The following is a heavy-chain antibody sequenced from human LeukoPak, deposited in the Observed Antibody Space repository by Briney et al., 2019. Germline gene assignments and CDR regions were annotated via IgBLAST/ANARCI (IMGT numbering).Heavy chain of an antibody. Sequence: PGGSLRLSCSASEFTLRDAWMNWVRQALGKGLEWVARIKSKTDGGTTDYAAPVKGRFTISRDDSKNTLYLQMDNLRTEDTAVYYCTKDPGPRNYVGFDPWGQGTLAAVSS. V-gene: IGHV3-15*01. J-gene: IGHJ5*02. CDR1: EFTLRDAW. CDR2: IKSKTDGGTT. CDR3: TKDPGPRNYVGFDP. D-gene: IGHD4-11*01.